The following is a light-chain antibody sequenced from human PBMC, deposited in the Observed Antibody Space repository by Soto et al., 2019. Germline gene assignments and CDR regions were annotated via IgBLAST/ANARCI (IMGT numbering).Light chain of an antibody. V-gene: IGKV1-9*01. J-gene: IGKJ1*01. CDR2: AAS. CDR3: QQYHIWPPWT. CDR1: QGISSY. Sequence: DIQLTQSPSFLSASVGDRVTITCRASQGISSYLAWYQQKPGKAPKLLIYAASTLQSGVPSRFSGSGSGTDFTLTISCLQSEDFATYYCQQYHIWPPWTSGQGTKVDIK.